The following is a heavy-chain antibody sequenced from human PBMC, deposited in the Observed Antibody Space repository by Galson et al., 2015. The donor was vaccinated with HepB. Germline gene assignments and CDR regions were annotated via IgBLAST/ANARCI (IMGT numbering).Heavy chain of an antibody. Sequence: SLRLSCAASGFTFNSYSMNWVRQAPGKGLEWVSSISSSSSYIYYADSVKGRFTISRDNAKNSLYLQMNSLRAEDTAVYYCAREIAAGSAPIDYWGQGTLVTVSS. V-gene: IGHV3-21*01. CDR3: AREIAAGSAPIDY. D-gene: IGHD6-13*01. J-gene: IGHJ4*02. CDR1: GFTFNSYS. CDR2: ISSSSSYI.